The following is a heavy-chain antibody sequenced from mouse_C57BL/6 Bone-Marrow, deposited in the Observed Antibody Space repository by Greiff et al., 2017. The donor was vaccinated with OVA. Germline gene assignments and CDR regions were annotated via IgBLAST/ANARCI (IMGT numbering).Heavy chain of an antibody. CDR1: GYTFTSYW. J-gene: IGHJ2*01. D-gene: IGHD1-1*01. CDR2: IYPGNSDT. Sequence: VQLQQSGTVLARPGASVKMSCKTSGYTFTSYWMHWVKQRPGQGLEWIGAIYPGNSDTSYNQKFKGKAKLTAVTSASTAYMELSSLTNEDSAVYYCPLTTVVAFDYWGQGTTLTVSS. CDR3: PLTTVVAFDY. V-gene: IGHV1-5*01.